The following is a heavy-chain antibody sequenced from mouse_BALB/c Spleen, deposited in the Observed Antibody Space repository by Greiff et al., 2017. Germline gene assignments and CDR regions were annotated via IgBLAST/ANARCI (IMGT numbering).Heavy chain of an antibody. CDR1: GFTFSSFG. J-gene: IGHJ2*01. CDR2: ISSGSSTI. V-gene: IGHV5-17*02. Sequence: EVMLVESGGGLVQPGGSRKLSCAASGFTFSSFGMHWVRQAPEKGLEWVAYISSGSSTIYYADTVKGRFTISRDNPKNTLFLQMTSLRSEDTAMYYCARDYYGSSFPFDYWGQGTTLTVSS. CDR3: ARDYYGSSFPFDY. D-gene: IGHD1-1*01.